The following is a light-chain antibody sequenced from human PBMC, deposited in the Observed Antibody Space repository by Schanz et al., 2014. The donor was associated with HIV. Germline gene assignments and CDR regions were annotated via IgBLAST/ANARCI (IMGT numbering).Light chain of an antibody. CDR3: AAWDDSLNGWV. V-gene: IGLV1-40*01. CDR1: SSNMGTGFD. CDR2: ANT. Sequence: QSVLTQPPSVSGAPGQRVTISCTGSSSNMGTGFDVHWYQLLPGTAPKVLIFANTHRPSGVPDRFSGSKSGTSASLAISGLQSEDEADYYCAAWDDSLNGWVFGGGTKLTVL. J-gene: IGLJ3*02.